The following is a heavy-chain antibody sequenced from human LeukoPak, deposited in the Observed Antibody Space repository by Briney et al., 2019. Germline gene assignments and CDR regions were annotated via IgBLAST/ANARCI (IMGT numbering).Heavy chain of an antibody. CDR3: ATYLYKTLDY. D-gene: IGHD3-10*01. CDR2: ISGSGRTI. CDR1: GFAFSSFE. J-gene: IGHJ4*02. V-gene: IGHV3-48*03. Sequence: GGSLRLSCAASGFAFSSFEMNWVRQAPGKGLEWISYISGSGRTIYYADSVKGRFTISRDNAKTSLYLQMNSLRAEDTAVYYCATYLYKTLDYWGQGTLVTVSS.